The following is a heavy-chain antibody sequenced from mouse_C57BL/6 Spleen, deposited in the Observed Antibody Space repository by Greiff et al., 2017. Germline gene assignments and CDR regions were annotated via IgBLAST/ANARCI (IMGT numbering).Heavy chain of an antibody. Sequence: VQLQQPGAELVRPGSSVKLSCKASGYTFTSYWMDWVKQRPGQGLEWIGTIYPSDSETHYTQKFKDKATLTVDKSSSTAYMQLSSLTSEDSAVYYCARPGPYYAMDYWGQGTSVTVSS. D-gene: IGHD4-1*01. V-gene: IGHV1-61*01. CDR3: ARPGPYYAMDY. J-gene: IGHJ4*01. CDR1: GYTFTSYW. CDR2: IYPSDSET.